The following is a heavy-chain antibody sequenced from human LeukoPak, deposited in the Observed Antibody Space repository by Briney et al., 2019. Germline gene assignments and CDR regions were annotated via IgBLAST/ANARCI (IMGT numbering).Heavy chain of an antibody. Sequence: SETLSLTCTVSGGSISSGSYYWSWIRQPAGKGLEWIGRIYTSGSTNYNPSLKSRVTISVDTSKNQFSLKLSPVTAADTAVYYCASYLYYYDSSGYKHWGQGTLVTVSS. J-gene: IGHJ4*02. CDR2: IYTSGST. CDR3: ASYLYYYDSSGYKH. V-gene: IGHV4-61*02. D-gene: IGHD3-22*01. CDR1: GGSISSGSYY.